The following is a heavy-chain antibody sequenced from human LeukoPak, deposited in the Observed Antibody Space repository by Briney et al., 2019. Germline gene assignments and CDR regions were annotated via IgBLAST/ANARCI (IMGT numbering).Heavy chain of an antibody. D-gene: IGHD4-17*01. CDR3: ARSYGDYVFTYNWFDP. Sequence: GASVNVSCKASGYTFTSYYMHWVRQAPGQGLEWMGIINPSGGSTSYAQKYQGRVTMTRDTSTSTVYMELSSLRSEDTAVYYCARSYGDYVFTYNWFDPWGQGTLVTVSS. CDR2: INPSGGST. CDR1: GYTFTSYY. J-gene: IGHJ5*02. V-gene: IGHV1-46*01.